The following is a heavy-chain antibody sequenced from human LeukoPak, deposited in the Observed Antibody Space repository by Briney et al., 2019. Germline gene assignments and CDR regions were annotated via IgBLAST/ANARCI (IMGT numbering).Heavy chain of an antibody. Sequence: SGPTLVNPTQTLTLTCTFSGFSLSTSGMCVSWIRQPPGKALEWLARIDCDDDKHYSTSLKTRLTISKDTSKNQVVLTMINMDPVDTATYYCARDYFDSSGYSYYFDYWGQGTLVTVSS. CDR2: IDCDDDK. V-gene: IGHV2-70*11. D-gene: IGHD3-22*01. CDR1: GFSLSTSGMC. J-gene: IGHJ4*02. CDR3: ARDYFDSSGYSYYFDY.